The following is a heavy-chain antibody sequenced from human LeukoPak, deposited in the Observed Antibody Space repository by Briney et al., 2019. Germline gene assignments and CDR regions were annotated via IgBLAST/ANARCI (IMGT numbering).Heavy chain of an antibody. CDR2: IYTSGTT. Sequence: PSETLSLTCTVSGGSVRRGNYYWAWIRQPAGSGLEWIGRIYTSGTTDYNPSLRTRVTISVDASRNQFSLNLSSVTAADTAVYYCARWSGSVTARNYYYYMDVWGEGTTVTVSS. CDR3: ARWSGSVTARNYYYYMDV. J-gene: IGHJ6*03. CDR1: GGSVRRGNYY. D-gene: IGHD6-6*01. V-gene: IGHV4-61*02.